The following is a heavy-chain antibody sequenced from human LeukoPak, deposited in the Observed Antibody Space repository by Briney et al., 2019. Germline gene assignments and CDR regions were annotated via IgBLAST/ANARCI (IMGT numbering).Heavy chain of an antibody. Sequence: GGSLRLSCAASGFTFSNAWMSWVRQAPGKGLEWVGRIKSKTDDGTTDYAAPVKGIFTISRDDSKNTLYLQMNSLKTEDTAVYYCTTARITMVRGINDYWGQGTLVTVSS. CDR1: GFTFSNAW. V-gene: IGHV3-15*01. CDR2: IKSKTDDGTT. D-gene: IGHD3-10*01. J-gene: IGHJ4*02. CDR3: TTARITMVRGINDY.